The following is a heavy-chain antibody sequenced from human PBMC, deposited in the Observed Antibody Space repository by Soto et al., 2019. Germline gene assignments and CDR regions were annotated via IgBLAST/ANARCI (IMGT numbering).Heavy chain of an antibody. CDR1: GFTFSSYG. J-gene: IGHJ4*02. Sequence: XGSLRLSCSASGFTFSSYGMHWVRQAPGKGLEWVAVIWYDGSNKYYADSVKGRFTISRDNSRNTLYLQMNSLRAEDTAVYYCARDPYYDSSGYYFDYWGQGTLVTVSS. V-gene: IGHV3-33*01. CDR2: IWYDGSNK. D-gene: IGHD3-22*01. CDR3: ARDPYYDSSGYYFDY.